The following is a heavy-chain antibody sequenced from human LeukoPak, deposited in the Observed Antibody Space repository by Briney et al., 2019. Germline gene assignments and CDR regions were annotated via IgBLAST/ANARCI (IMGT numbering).Heavy chain of an antibody. V-gene: IGHV7-4-1*02. Sequence: GASVKVSCKASGYTFTNYAMNWVRQAPGQGLEWMGWINTNTGNPTYAQGFTGRIVFSLDTSVSTAYLQISSLKAEDTAVYYCAATPQHITAAASGWFDPWGQGTLVTVSS. D-gene: IGHD6-13*01. J-gene: IGHJ5*02. CDR2: INTNTGNP. CDR1: GYTFTNYA. CDR3: AATPQHITAAASGWFDP.